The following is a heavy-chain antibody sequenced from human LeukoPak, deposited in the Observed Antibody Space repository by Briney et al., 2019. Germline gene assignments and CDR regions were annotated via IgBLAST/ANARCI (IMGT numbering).Heavy chain of an antibody. J-gene: IGHJ4*02. Sequence: SETLPLTCGVSGGRIDITNYWSWVRQAPGKGLEWIGEISHDGTTNYNPSLRSRVAMSLDRANNQFSLTLTSVTAADTAVYYCTRENRPFCPFAYWGQGVLVTVSS. CDR1: GGRIDITNY. D-gene: IGHD2/OR15-2a*01. CDR3: TRENRPFCPFAY. CDR2: ISHDGTT. V-gene: IGHV4-4*02.